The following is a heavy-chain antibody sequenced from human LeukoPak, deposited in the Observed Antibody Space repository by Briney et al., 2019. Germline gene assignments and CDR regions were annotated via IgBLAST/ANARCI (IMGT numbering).Heavy chain of an antibody. CDR1: GYTFPTYY. V-gene: IGHV1-46*01. J-gene: IGHJ6*02. CDR2: IDPNYCLA. D-gene: IGHD2-8*02. CDR3: ARVLAYCTDSSCPGMDV. Sequence: ASVKLSCKASGYTFPTYYLNWVRQVPGRGLEWMGKIDPNYCLAYYAQKFPGRVTMTRDTSTSTVYMEVNSLTSDDTAVYYCARVLAYCTDSSCPGMDVWGQGTTVTVSS.